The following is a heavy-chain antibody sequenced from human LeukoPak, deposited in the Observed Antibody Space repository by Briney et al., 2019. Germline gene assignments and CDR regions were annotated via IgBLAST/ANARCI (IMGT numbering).Heavy chain of an antibody. CDR3: AREGYCSY. Sequence: ASVKVSFKASGYSFTGSYLHWLRQAPGQGLEWMGWVNPNSGGTTYAQKFQGRVTMTRDTSISTAYMELSRLRSDDTAVYYCAREGYCSYWGQGTLVTVSS. V-gene: IGHV1-2*02. D-gene: IGHD2-15*01. CDR1: GYSFTGSY. J-gene: IGHJ4*02. CDR2: VNPNSGGT.